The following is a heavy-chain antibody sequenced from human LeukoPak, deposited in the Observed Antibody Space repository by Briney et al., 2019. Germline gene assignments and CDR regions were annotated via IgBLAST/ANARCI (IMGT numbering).Heavy chain of an antibody. CDR3: AKDLGVTGYYYYYMDV. J-gene: IGHJ6*03. V-gene: IGHV3-23*01. CDR1: GFTFRSYA. D-gene: IGHD4-11*01. CDR2: ISGSGGST. Sequence: GGSLRLXCAASGFTFRSYAMNWVRRAPGKGLEWVSAISGSGGSTYYADSVKGRFTISRDNSKNTLYLQMNSLRAEDTAVYYCAKDLGVTGYYYYYMDVWGKGTTVTVSS.